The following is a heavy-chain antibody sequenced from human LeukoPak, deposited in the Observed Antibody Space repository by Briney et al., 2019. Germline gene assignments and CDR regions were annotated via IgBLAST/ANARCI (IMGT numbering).Heavy chain of an antibody. CDR3: ARARSLTVVVPPPHYYYMDV. J-gene: IGHJ6*03. CDR2: INWNGGST. V-gene: IGHV3-20*04. CDR1: GFTFDDYG. Sequence: RSGGSLRLSCAASGFTFDDYGLSWVRQAPGKGLEWVSGINWNGGSTGYADSVKGRFTISRDNAKNSLYLQMNSLRAEDTALYYCARARSLTVVVPPPHYYYMDVWGKGTTVTVSS. D-gene: IGHD2-2*01.